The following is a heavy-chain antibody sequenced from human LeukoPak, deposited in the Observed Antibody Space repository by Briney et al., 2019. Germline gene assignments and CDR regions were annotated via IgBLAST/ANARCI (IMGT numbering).Heavy chain of an antibody. CDR1: GGSFSGYY. V-gene: IGHV4-34*01. J-gene: IGHJ4*02. CDR2: INHSGST. Sequence: SETLSLTCAVYGGSFSGYYWSWIRQPPGKGLEWIGEINHSGSTNYNPSLKSRVTISVDTSKNQFSLKLSSVTAADTAVYYCARGKTLGGYYLDYWGQGTLVTVSS. D-gene: IGHD1-26*01. CDR3: ARGKTLGGYYLDY.